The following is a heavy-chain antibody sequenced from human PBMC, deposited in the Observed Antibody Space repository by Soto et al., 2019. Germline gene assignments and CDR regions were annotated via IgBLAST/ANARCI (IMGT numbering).Heavy chain of an antibody. D-gene: IGHD3-16*01. CDR3: ATDANEYLWEYYFDF. CDR1: GFTFSTYG. CDR2: ISHDGSNQ. Sequence: GGSLRLSCAASGFTFSTYGMHWVRQAPATGLEWVAFISHDGSNQYYADSMKGRFTISRDNSKNTLYLQMNSLRPDDTAVYYWATDANEYLWEYYFDFWGQGTLVTVSS. V-gene: IGHV3-30*03. J-gene: IGHJ4*02.